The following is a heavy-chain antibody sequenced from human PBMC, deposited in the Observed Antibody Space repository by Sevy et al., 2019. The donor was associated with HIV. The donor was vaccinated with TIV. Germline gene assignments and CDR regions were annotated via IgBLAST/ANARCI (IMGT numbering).Heavy chain of an antibody. V-gene: IGHV3-7*01. CDR2: IKQDGTEQ. CDR3: VRGLCDYGDLFFDS. J-gene: IGHJ4*02. Sequence: GGCLRLSCAASGFTFSTYWMNWVRQAPGKGLEWVANIKQDGTEQKYVDSVKGRFTFSRDNAKNSLYLQMDNLRVDDTAIYYCVRGLCDYGDLFFDSWGQGTLVTVSS. D-gene: IGHD4-17*01. CDR1: GFTFSTYW.